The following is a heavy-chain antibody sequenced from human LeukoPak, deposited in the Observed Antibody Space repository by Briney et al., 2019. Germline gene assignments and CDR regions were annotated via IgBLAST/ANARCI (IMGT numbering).Heavy chain of an antibody. J-gene: IGHJ4*02. V-gene: IGHV3-21*01. CDR1: GFTFSSYS. Sequence: GGSLRLSCAASGFTFSSYSMNWVRQAPGKGLEWVSYISSSSGYIYYADSVKGRFTISRDNAKNSLYLQMNSLRAEDTAVYYCARDSENYYDSGGYDYWGQGTLVTVSS. CDR2: ISSSSGYI. D-gene: IGHD3-22*01. CDR3: ARDSENYYDSGGYDY.